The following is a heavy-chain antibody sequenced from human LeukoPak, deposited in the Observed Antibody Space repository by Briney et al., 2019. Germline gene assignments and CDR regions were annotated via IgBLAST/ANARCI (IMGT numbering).Heavy chain of an antibody. CDR2: FDPEDGET. D-gene: IGHD2-8*01. CDR1: GYTLTELS. J-gene: IGHJ3*02. CDR3: ATELPLGYCTNGVCYPRDAFDI. Sequence: GASVTVSCKVSGYTLTELSMHWVRQAPGKGLEWMGGFDPEDGETIYAQKFQGRVTMTRDTSTSTVYMELSSLRSEDTAVYYCATELPLGYCTNGVCYPRDAFDIWGQGTMVTVSS. V-gene: IGHV1-24*01.